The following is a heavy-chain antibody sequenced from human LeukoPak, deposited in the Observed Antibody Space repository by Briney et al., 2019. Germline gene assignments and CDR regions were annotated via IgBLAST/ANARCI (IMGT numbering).Heavy chain of an antibody. J-gene: IGHJ5*02. Sequence: GGSLRLSCAASRFTFSNAWMSWVRQAPGKGLEWVGRIKSKTDGGTTDYAAPVKGRFTISRDDSKNTLYLQMNSLKTEDTAVYYCARGFDYYSNYVPFDPWGQGTLVTVSS. CDR2: IKSKTDGGTT. CDR3: ARGFDYYSNYVPFDP. D-gene: IGHD4-11*01. V-gene: IGHV3-15*01. CDR1: RFTFSNAW.